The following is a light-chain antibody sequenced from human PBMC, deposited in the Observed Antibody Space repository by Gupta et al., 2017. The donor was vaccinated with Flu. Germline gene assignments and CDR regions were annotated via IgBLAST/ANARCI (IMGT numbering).Light chain of an antibody. J-gene: IGKJ4*01. CDR3: QQRSNWPRLT. V-gene: IGKV3-11*01. CDR1: QSGSSS. CDR2: DAA. Sequence: ERGTLSGRASQSGSSSVAWYQKKPGQAPRLLINDAANRATGSTARCSGSGSAAAFTLTISSREPEDVAVYYCQQRSNWPRLTFGGGTKVEIK.